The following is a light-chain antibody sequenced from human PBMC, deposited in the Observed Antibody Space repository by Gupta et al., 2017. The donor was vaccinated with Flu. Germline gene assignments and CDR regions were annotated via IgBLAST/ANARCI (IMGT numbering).Light chain of an antibody. V-gene: IGKV3-15*01. CDR3: QQYHNCPWT. Sequence: EIVMTQSPATLSVSPGERATLSCRASQSVSSNLAWYQQKPGQAPRFLIYGASTRATGVPARFSSSGSGTEFTLTISSRQSEDLAVYYCQQYHNCPWTFGQGTKVEIK. CDR1: QSVSSN. J-gene: IGKJ1*01. CDR2: GAS.